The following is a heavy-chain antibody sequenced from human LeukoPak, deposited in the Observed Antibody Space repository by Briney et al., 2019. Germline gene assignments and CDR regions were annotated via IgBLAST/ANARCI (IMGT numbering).Heavy chain of an antibody. J-gene: IGHJ4*02. V-gene: IGHV4-59*08. CDR2: IYYSGST. D-gene: IGHD2-21*02. CDR1: GGSISSYY. CDR3: ARLPDCPYYFDY. Sequence: SETLSLTCTVSGGSISSYYWSWIRQPPGKGLEWIGYIYYSGSTNYNPSLKSRVTISVDTSKNQFSLKLSSVTAADTAVYYCARLPDCPYYFDYWGQGTLVTVSS.